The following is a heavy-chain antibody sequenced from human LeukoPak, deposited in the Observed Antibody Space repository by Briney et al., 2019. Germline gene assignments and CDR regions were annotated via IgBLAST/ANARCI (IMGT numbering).Heavy chain of an antibody. Sequence: PGGSLRLSCAASGFTFSSYAMHWVRQAPGKGLEWVAVISYDGSNKYYADSVKGRFTISRDNSKNTLYLQMNSLRAEDTAVYYCARAIAAAGTAFDYWGQGTLVTVSS. D-gene: IGHD6-13*01. CDR3: ARAIAAAGTAFDY. V-gene: IGHV3-30*04. CDR1: GFTFSSYA. CDR2: ISYDGSNK. J-gene: IGHJ4*02.